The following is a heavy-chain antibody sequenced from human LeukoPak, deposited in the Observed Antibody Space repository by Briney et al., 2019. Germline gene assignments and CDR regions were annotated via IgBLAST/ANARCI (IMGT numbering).Heavy chain of an antibody. D-gene: IGHD6-13*01. V-gene: IGHV1-8*02. CDR2: FDPEDGET. CDR1: GYTFTSYG. CDR3: ARGTAADDAFDI. Sequence: ASVKVSCKASGYTFTSYGISWVRQAPGQGLEWMGGFDPEDGETIYAQKFQGRVTMTRNTSISTAYMELSSLRSEDTAVYYCARGTAADDAFDIWGQGTMVTVSS. J-gene: IGHJ3*02.